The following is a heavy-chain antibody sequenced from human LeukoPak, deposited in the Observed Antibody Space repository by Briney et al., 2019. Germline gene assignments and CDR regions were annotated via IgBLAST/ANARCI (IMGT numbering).Heavy chain of an antibody. CDR2: IRQDGSEK. CDR3: ARLSAMVRGPEDIFYFEY. Sequence: GGSLRLSCEASGFSFSTYWMSWVRQAPGKGLEWVANIRQDGSEKYYVDSVKGRFTISRDIAKQSVFLQMNSLRVEDTAVYHCARLSAMVRGPEDIFYFEYWGLGTLVTVSS. D-gene: IGHD3-10*01. CDR1: GFSFSTYW. J-gene: IGHJ4*02. V-gene: IGHV3-7*01.